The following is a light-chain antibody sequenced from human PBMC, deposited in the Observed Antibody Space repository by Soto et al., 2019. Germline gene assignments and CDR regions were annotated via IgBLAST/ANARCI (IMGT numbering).Light chain of an antibody. J-gene: IGKJ2*01. CDR1: QNVNSN. CDR2: GAS. V-gene: IGKV3-15*01. Sequence: EIVMTQSPATLYVSPGERATLSCRASQNVNSNLAWYQQKPGQAPRLLIYGASTRDTGVPARVSGSGSGAEFTLTISSLQPEDFAIYYCQHVNNCSSYTFGQGTKLEIK. CDR3: QHVNNCSSYT.